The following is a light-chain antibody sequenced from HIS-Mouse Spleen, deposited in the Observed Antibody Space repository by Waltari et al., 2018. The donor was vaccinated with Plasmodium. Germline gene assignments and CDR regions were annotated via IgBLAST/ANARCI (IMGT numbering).Light chain of an antibody. V-gene: IGLV3-19*01. CDR3: NSRDSSGNHWV. J-gene: IGLJ3*02. Sequence: SSELTQDPAVSVALGQTVRITCHGDSLRSYYPSWYQQKPGQAPVLVIYGKNNRPSGIPDRFSGSSSGNTASLTITGAQAEEEADYYCNSRDSSGNHWVFGGGTKLTVL. CDR1: SLRSYY. CDR2: GKN.